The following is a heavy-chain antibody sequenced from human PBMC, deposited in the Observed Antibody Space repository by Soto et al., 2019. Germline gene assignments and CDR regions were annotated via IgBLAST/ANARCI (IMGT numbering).Heavy chain of an antibody. J-gene: IGHJ4*02. V-gene: IGHV3-23*01. CDR1: GFTFNNYA. CDR3: AKGRGGSGSLTPRVDF. Sequence: EVQLLESGGGLVQPGGSLRLSCAASGFTFNNYAMTWVRQAPGKGLEWVSAISGGGDNTSYADSVKGRFTVSRDGSKNTLYLQMSSLRAEDTALYYCAKGRGGSGSLTPRVDFWGQGPLVTVSS. D-gene: IGHD3-10*01. CDR2: ISGGGDNT.